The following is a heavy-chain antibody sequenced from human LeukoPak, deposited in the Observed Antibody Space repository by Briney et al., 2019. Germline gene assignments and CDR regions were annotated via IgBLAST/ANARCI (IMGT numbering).Heavy chain of an antibody. CDR1: GFTFSSYA. V-gene: IGHV3-23*01. CDR3: AKGSYYYDSADYFDY. CDR2: LSGSGGNT. D-gene: IGHD3-22*01. J-gene: IGHJ4*02. Sequence: QPGGSLRLSCAASGFTFSSYAMSWVRQAPGKGLEWVSTLSGSGGNTYYADSVKGRVTISRDNSKNTLYLQMNSLRAEDTAVYHCAKGSYYYDSADYFDYWGQGTLATVSS.